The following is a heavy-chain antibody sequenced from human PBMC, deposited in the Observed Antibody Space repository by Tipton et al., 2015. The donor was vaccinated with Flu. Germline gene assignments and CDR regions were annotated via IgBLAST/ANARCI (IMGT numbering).Heavy chain of an antibody. D-gene: IGHD4-17*01. J-gene: IGHJ4*02. V-gene: IGHV3-7*04. CDR2: IKQDGSAK. CDR3: ARGTSTVTTKDYFDY. CDR1: GFTVGNHY. Sequence: SLRLSCTASGFTVGNHYMSWVRQAPGRGLEWVANIKQDGSAKDYVDSVEGRFTISRDNTKNSLYLQMNSLRAEDTAVYYCARGTSTVTTKDYFDYWGQGTLVTVSS.